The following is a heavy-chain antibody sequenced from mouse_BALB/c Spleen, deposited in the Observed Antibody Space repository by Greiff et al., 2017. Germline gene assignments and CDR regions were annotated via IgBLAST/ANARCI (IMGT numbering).Heavy chain of an antibody. V-gene: IGHV5-17*02. J-gene: IGHJ2*01. CDR1: GFTFSSFG. Sequence: EVKLMESGGGLVQPGGSRKLSCAASGFTFSSFGMHWVRQAPEKGLECVAYISSGSSTIYYADTVKGRFTISRDNPKNTLFLQMTRLRSEDTAMYYCARIVGGSFDYWGQGTTLTVSS. D-gene: IGHD1-1*02. CDR3: ARIVGGSFDY. CDR2: ISSGSSTI.